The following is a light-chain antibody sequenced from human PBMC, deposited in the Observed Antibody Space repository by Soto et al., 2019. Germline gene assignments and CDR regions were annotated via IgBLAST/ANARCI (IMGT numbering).Light chain of an antibody. V-gene: IGKV3-15*01. CDR1: RSVSRN. Sequence: EIVMTQSPASLSVSPGERATLSCRASRSVSRNLAWYQQKPGQAPRLLIHGASTRAPGIPARFSGSGSGTEFTLTISSLQSEDFAFYYCQQYNNWPPITFGQGTRLEIK. CDR2: GAS. CDR3: QQYNNWPPIT. J-gene: IGKJ5*01.